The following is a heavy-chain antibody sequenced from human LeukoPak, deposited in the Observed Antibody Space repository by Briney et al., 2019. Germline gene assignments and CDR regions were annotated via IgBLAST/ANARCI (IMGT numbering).Heavy chain of an antibody. J-gene: IGHJ5*02. Sequence: PSETLSLTCGVSGGSISNTNWWSWVRQPPGKGLEWIGTIFYSGSTYYNPSLRSRVTMSVDTSKNQFSLRLSSVTAADTAVYYCARQGYISGQGFRNNWFDPWGQGSLVTVSS. CDR1: GGSISNTNW. CDR3: ARQGYISGQGFRNNWFDP. D-gene: IGHD6-19*01. CDR2: IFYSGST. V-gene: IGHV4-39*01.